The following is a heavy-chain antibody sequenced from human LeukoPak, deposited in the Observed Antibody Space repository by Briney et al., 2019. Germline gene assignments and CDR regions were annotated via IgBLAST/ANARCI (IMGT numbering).Heavy chain of an antibody. CDR1: GGPISSYY. D-gene: IGHD6-13*01. J-gene: IGHJ6*03. CDR2: IYYSGST. CDR3: ARDSSTYALHYYYMDV. Sequence: SETLSLTCTVSGGPISSYYWSWIRQPPGKGLDWIGYIYYSGSTNYNPSLKSRVTISVDTSKNQFSLKLSSVTAADTAVYYCARDSSTYALHYYYMDVWGKGTTVTASS. V-gene: IGHV4-59*01.